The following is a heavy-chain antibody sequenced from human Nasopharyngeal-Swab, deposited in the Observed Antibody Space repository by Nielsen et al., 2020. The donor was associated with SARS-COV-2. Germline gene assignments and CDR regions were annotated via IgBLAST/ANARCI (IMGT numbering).Heavy chain of an antibody. J-gene: IGHJ3*02. Sequence: WVRQAPGQGLEGMGIINPSGGSTSYAQKFQGRVTMTRDTSTSTVYMELSSLRSEDTAVYYCARDRDCSSTSCYRGIDIWGQGTMVTVSS. D-gene: IGHD2-2*01. CDR2: INPSGGST. CDR3: ARDRDCSSTSCYRGIDI. V-gene: IGHV1-46*01.